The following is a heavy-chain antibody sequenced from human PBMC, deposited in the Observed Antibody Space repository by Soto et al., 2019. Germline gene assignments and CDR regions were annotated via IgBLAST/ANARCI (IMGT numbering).Heavy chain of an antibody. V-gene: IGHV1-18*01. CDR1: GYTITSYG. Sequence: ASVQVSCKASGYTITSYGIIWVRQATGQGLEWMGWISAYNGNTNYAQKLQGRVTMTTDTSTSTAYMELRSLRSDDTAVYYCAREPNYDILTGPDYWGQGTLVTVSS. CDR3: AREPNYDILTGPDY. D-gene: IGHD3-9*01. J-gene: IGHJ4*02. CDR2: ISAYNGNT.